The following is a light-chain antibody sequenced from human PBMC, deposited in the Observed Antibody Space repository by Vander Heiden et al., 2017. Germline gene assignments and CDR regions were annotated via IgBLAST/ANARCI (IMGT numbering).Light chain of an antibody. Sequence: DIQMTQSPSSLSASVGDRVTITCRASQGISNYLAWYQQKPGKVPKLLIYAASVLQSGVPSRFSGSGSGTDFTLTISSLQPEDVATYYCQTFNIDALFTFGHGTKVDIE. CDR1: QGISNY. CDR2: AAS. J-gene: IGKJ3*01. V-gene: IGKV1-27*01. CDR3: QTFNIDALFT.